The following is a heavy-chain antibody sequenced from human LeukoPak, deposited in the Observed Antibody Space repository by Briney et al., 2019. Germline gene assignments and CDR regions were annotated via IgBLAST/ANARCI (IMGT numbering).Heavy chain of an antibody. CDR1: GYTFTSYD. D-gene: IGHD3-3*01. CDR2: MNPNSGNT. V-gene: IGHV1-8*01. CDR3: ARVGGGYDFWGGYQRYYFDY. J-gene: IGHJ4*02. Sequence: ASVKVSCKASGYTFTSYDINWVRQATGQGLEWMGWMNPNSGNTGYAQKFQGRVTMTRNTSISTAYMELSSLRSEDTAVYYCARVGGGYDFWGGYQRYYFDYWGQGTLVTVSS.